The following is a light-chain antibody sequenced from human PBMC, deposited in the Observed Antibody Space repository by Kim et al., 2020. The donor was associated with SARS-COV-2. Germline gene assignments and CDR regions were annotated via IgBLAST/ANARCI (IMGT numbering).Light chain of an antibody. CDR1: QSVSSNY. J-gene: IGKJ2*01. V-gene: IGKV3-20*01. CDR3: QQYASPRT. Sequence: EIVLTQSPGTLSLSPGERATLSCRASQSVSSNYLAWFQQKPGQPPRLLIYDASSRATGIPDRFSGSGSGTDFTLTISRLEPEDSAVYYCQQYASPRTFGQGTKLEIK. CDR2: DAS.